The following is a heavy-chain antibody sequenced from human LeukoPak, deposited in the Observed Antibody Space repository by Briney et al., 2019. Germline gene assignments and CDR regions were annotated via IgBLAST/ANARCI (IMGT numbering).Heavy chain of an antibody. V-gene: IGHV3-53*01. Sequence: PSGTLSLTCAVSGGSISSSNWWSWVRQPPGKGLEWVSVIYSGGSTYYADSVKGRFTISRDNSKNTLYLQMNSLRAEDTAVYYCATSSMTTVTVGLDYWGQGTLVTVSS. CDR1: GGSISSSNW. CDR3: ATSSMTTVTVGLDY. D-gene: IGHD4-17*01. CDR2: IYSGGST. J-gene: IGHJ4*02.